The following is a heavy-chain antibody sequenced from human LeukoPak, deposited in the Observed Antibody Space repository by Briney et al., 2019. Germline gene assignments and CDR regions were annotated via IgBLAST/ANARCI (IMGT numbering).Heavy chain of an antibody. CDR3: ARESITMVRGVRDWYFDL. CDR2: TTGSGVST. V-gene: IGHV3-23*01. Sequence: GGSLRLSCAASGFTFGSYAMSWVRQAPGKGLEWVSSTTGSGVSTYYADSVKGRFTISRDNAKNSLYLQMNSLRAEDTAVYYCARESITMVRGVRDWYFDLWGRGTLVTVSS. D-gene: IGHD3-10*01. J-gene: IGHJ2*01. CDR1: GFTFGSYA.